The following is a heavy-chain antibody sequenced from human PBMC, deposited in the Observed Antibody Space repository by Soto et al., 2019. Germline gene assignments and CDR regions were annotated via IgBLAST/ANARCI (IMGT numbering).Heavy chain of an antibody. V-gene: IGHV3-33*01. D-gene: IGHD1-1*01. CDR2: IWYDGSNK. Sequence: QVQLVESGGGVVQPGRSLRLSCAASGFAFSSYGMHWVRQAPGKGLEWVAVIWYDGSNKYYADSVKGRFTISRDNSKNTLYLQMNSLRAEDTAVYYCARDLETFDYWGQGTLVTVSS. J-gene: IGHJ4*02. CDR1: GFAFSSYG. CDR3: ARDLETFDY.